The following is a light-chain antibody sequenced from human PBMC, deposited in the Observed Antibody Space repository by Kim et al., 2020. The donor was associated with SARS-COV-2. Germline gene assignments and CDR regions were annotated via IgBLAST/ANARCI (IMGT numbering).Light chain of an antibody. CDR1: QSVRSSN. Sequence: APGERATPSCRASQSVRSSNLAWYQQKPGQAPRLLIYDASSRATGIPDRFSGSGSGTDFTLSISRVEPEDFAVYYCQQYGSSPRTFGPGTKVDIK. CDR3: QQYGSSPRT. J-gene: IGKJ3*01. CDR2: DAS. V-gene: IGKV3-20*01.